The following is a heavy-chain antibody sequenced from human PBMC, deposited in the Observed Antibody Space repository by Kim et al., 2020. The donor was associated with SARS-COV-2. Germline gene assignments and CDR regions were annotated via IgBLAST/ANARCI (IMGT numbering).Heavy chain of an antibody. V-gene: IGHV1-69*01. Sequence: AQKFQGRVTITADESTSTAYMELSSLRSEDTAVYYCARESDYYDSSGYFDWGQGTLVTVSS. CDR3: ARESDYYDSSGYFD. D-gene: IGHD3-22*01. J-gene: IGHJ4*02.